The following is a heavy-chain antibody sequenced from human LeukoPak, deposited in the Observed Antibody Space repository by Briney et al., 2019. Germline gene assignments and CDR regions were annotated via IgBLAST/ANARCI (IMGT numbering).Heavy chain of an antibody. V-gene: IGHV3-21*01. D-gene: IGHD4-23*01. CDR2: ISSSSSYI. CDR3: ARGVVTPGRTYFDY. Sequence: PGGSLRLSCAASGFTFSSYSMNWVRQAPGKGLEWVSSISSSSSYIYYADSVKGRFTISRDNAKNSLYLQMNSLRAEDTAVYYCARGVVTPGRTYFDYWGQGTLVTVSS. J-gene: IGHJ4*02. CDR1: GFTFSSYS.